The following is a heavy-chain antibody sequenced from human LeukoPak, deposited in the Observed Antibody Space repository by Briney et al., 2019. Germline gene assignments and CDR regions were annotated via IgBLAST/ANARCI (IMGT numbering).Heavy chain of an antibody. J-gene: IGHJ6*03. D-gene: IGHD3-22*01. CDR2: ITGGGLHT. V-gene: IGHV3-23*01. Sequence: GGPLRLSCAASGFTFSSYAMNWVRQAPGKGVEWVSTITGGGLHTYCGDSVKGRFTISRDNSKNTLYLQMNSLRAEDTAVYYCSKGNYYDSSAYNYMDVWGKGTTVTVSS. CDR1: GFTFSSYA. CDR3: SKGNYYDSSAYNYMDV.